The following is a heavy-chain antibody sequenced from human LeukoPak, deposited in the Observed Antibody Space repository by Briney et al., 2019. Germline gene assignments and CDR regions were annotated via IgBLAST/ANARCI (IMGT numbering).Heavy chain of an antibody. V-gene: IGHV3-15*01. J-gene: IGHJ4*02. CDR1: GFTFSSYA. CDR2: IQTITDGGTT. Sequence: GGSLRLSCAASGFTFSSYAMNWVRQAPGKGLEWVGRIQTITDGGTTDYAAPVRGRFTISRDDSKNTLYLQMNSLKTEDTAVYYCTSTLGYWGQGTLVIVSS. D-gene: IGHD3-16*01. CDR3: TSTLGY.